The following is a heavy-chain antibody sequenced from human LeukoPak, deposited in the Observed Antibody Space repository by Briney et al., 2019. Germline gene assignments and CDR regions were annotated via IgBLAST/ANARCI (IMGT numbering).Heavy chain of an antibody. Sequence: PGGSLRLSCAASGFTFSYYSMNWVRQAPGRGLEWVSCISSSSSLIFYSDSVRGRFTISRDNAKNLLYLQMNSLRAEDTAVYYCARSGELSEFDYWGQGTLVTVSS. D-gene: IGHD3-10*01. CDR3: ARSGELSEFDY. CDR2: ISSSSSLI. J-gene: IGHJ4*02. V-gene: IGHV3-21*01. CDR1: GFTFSYYS.